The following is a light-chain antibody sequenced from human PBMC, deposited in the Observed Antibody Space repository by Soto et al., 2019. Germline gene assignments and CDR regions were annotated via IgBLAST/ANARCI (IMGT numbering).Light chain of an antibody. J-gene: IGLJ3*02. CDR1: SSDVGGYNY. V-gene: IGLV2-14*01. Sequence: QSALTQPASVSGSPGQSITISCTGTSSDVGGYNYVSWYHHHPGKAPKLMIYEVNIRPSGVSYRFSGSKSGNTASLTISGLQADDEADYYCSSYSISTTLVVFGGGTKLTVL. CDR3: SSYSISTTLVV. CDR2: EVN.